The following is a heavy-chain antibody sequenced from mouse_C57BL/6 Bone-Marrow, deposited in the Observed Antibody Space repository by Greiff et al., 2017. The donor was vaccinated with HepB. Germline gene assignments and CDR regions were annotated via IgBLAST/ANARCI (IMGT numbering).Heavy chain of an antibody. J-gene: IGHJ2*01. CDR3: ASPLYYGSRGDFDY. V-gene: IGHV1-81*01. CDR2: IYPRSGNT. CDR1: GYTFTSYG. Sequence: QVQLQQSGAELARPGASVKLSCKASGYTFTSYGISWVKQRTGQGLEWIGEIYPRSGNTYYNEKFKGKATLTADKSSSTAYMELRSLTSEDSAVYFCASPLYYGSRGDFDYWGQGTTLTVSS. D-gene: IGHD1-1*01.